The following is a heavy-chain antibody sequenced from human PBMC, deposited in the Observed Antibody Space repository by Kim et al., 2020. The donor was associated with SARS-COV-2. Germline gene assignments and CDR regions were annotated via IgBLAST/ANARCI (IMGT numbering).Heavy chain of an antibody. J-gene: IGHJ4*02. Sequence: YAQKFQGRVTITADESTSTAYMELSSLRSEDTAVYYCARSDIVATTFDYWGQGTLVTVSS. CDR3: ARSDIVATTFDY. V-gene: IGHV1-69*01. D-gene: IGHD5-12*01.